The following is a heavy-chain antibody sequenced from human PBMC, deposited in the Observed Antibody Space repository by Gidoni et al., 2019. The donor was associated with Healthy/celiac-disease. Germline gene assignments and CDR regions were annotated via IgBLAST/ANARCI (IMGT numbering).Heavy chain of an antibody. Sequence: QVQLVESGGGVVQPEMSLRLYCAEADFTFSIYVLNWVRQSPGKGLVCGAVISCAGSYISSPDTVQGRFTIARDQSKNTLYLQMNSLRAADTSVYYSVLSDPEFALYNWNDNPAGYYFGMDVWGQGTTVTVSS. V-gene: IGHV3-30*03. J-gene: IGHJ6*02. CDR1: DFTFSIYV. D-gene: IGHD1-20*01. CDR2: ISCAGSYI. CDR3: VLSDPEFALYNWNDNPAGYYFGMDV.